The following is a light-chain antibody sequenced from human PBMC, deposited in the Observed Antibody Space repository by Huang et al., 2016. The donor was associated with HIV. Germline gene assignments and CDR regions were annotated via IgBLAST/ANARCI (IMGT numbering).Light chain of an antibody. CDR2: SAS. CDR1: QTISYY. CDR3: QQTYSTLLS. J-gene: IGKJ4*01. Sequence: DIQMTQSPSSLSASVGDRVTITCRASQTISYYLNLYQQKPGKAPELLIYSASSLESGVPSRFSGSGSGTDFTLTISSLQPEDFATYYCQQTYSTLLSFGGGTKVEIK. V-gene: IGKV1-39*01.